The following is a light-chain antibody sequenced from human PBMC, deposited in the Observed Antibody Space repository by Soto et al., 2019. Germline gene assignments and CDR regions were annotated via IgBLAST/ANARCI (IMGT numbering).Light chain of an antibody. V-gene: IGKV1-9*01. CDR3: QRLNSYPLFT. J-gene: IGKJ3*01. CDR1: QGISSY. CDR2: PAS. Sequence: DIQLTQSPSFLSASVGDRVTITCRASQGISSYLAWYQQKPGKAPKLLIYPASTLQSGASSSFSGSGSGTEFTLPVSSLQPEDFATYSCQRLNSYPLFTFGPGTKVDIK.